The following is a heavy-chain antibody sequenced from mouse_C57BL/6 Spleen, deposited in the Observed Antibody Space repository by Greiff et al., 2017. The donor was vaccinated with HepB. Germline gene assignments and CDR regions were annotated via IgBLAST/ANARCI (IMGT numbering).Heavy chain of an antibody. D-gene: IGHD1-1*01. V-gene: IGHV1-50*01. CDR2: IDPSDSYT. CDR1: GYTFTSYW. Sequence: QVQLQQPGAELVKPGASVKLSCKASGYTFTSYWMQWVKQRPGPGLEWIGEIDPSDSYTNYNQKFKGKATLTVDTSSSTAYMQLSSLTSEDSAVYYCARSDYYYGSSYYFDYWGQGTTLTVSS. J-gene: IGHJ2*01. CDR3: ARSDYYYGSSYYFDY.